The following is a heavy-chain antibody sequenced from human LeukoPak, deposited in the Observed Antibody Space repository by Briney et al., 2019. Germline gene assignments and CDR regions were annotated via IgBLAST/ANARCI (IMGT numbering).Heavy chain of an antibody. J-gene: IGHJ3*02. V-gene: IGHV4-4*02. CDR1: GGPISSTNW. CDR3: ARKIGSSGAFDI. CDR2: IYHSGST. D-gene: IGHD1-26*01. Sequence: SETLSLTCAVSGGPISSTNWWSWVRQPPGKGLEWIGEIYHSGSTNYNPALRSRITISVDKSKDQFSLRLSSVTAADTAVYYCARKIGSSGAFDIWGQGTMVTVSS.